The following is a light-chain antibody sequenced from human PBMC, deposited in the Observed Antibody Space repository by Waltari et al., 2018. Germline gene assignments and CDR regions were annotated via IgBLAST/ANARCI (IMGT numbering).Light chain of an antibody. V-gene: IGKV1-39*01. CDR3: QQSSSTPPFT. CDR2: AAS. J-gene: IGKJ3*01. Sequence: DIQMTQSPSSLSASVGYRVTITCRASQSISSYLNWYQQKPGKAPKPLIYAASSLQSGVPSRFSGSGSGTDFTLTINSLQPEDFATYYCQQSSSTPPFTFGPGTKVDIK. CDR1: QSISSY.